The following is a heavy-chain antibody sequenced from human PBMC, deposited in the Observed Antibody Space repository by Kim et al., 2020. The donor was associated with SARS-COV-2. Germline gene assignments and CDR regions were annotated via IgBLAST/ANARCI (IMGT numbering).Heavy chain of an antibody. V-gene: IGHV4-34*04. Sequence: LKSRATIAEDTSKNQFSLKLSSVTAAETAVYYCARPRGYSYGKGRGPFDYWGQGTLVTVSS. D-gene: IGHD5-18*01. J-gene: IGHJ4*02. CDR3: ARPRGYSYGKGRGPFDY.